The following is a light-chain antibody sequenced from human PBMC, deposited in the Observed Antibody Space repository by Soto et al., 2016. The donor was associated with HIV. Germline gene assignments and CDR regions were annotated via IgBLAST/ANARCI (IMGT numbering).Light chain of an antibody. V-gene: IGKV1-5*03. J-gene: IGKJ1*01. CDR3: LQDYSYPRT. CDR1: QSVSTW. CDR2: KAS. Sequence: DIQMTQSPSTLSASVGDTVTLTCRASQSVSTWVAWYQQKPGKAPKLVIYKASLLPREVPSRFSGSGSGTEFTLTITTLQPEDFATYYCLQDYSYPRTFGQGTKVEIK.